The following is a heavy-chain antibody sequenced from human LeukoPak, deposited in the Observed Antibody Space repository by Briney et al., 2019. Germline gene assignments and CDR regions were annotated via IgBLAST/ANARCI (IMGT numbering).Heavy chain of an antibody. CDR2: IYYSGST. D-gene: IGHD5-12*01. Sequence: PSQTLSLTCTVSGGSISSGGYYWSWIRQHPGKGLEWIGYIYYSGSTYYNPSLKSRVTISADTSKNQFSLKLSSVTAADTAVYYCARLRSGYDLNYFDYWGQGTLVTVSS. V-gene: IGHV4-31*03. J-gene: IGHJ4*02. CDR1: GGSISSGGYY. CDR3: ARLRSGYDLNYFDY.